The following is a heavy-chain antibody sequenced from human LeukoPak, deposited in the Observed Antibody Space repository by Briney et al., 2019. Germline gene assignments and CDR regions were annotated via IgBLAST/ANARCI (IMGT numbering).Heavy chain of an antibody. J-gene: IGHJ6*02. Sequence: GGSLRLSSAASGFTFSNAWMSWGRQAPGKGLEWVGRIKSKTDGGTTDYAAPVKGRFTISRDDSKNTLYLQMNSLKTEDTAVYYCTTGGTFTMIVVTPNDGMDVWGQGTTVTVSS. CDR2: IKSKTDGGTT. CDR3: TTGGTFTMIVVTPNDGMDV. D-gene: IGHD3-22*01. CDR1: GFTFSNAW. V-gene: IGHV3-15*01.